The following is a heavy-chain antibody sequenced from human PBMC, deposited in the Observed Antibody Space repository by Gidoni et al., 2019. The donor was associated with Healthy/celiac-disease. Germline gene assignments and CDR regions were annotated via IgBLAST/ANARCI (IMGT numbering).Heavy chain of an antibody. CDR2: ISSSSSTI. D-gene: IGHD2-15*01. CDR1: GFTFSSYS. CDR3: ARDGCSGGSCYSYYYYGMDV. J-gene: IGHJ6*02. V-gene: IGHV3-48*02. Sequence: EVQLVESGGGLVQPGGSLRLSCAASGFTFSSYSMTWVRQAPGKGLEWVSYISSSSSTIYYADSVKGRLTSSRDNAKNSLYLQMNSLRDEDTAVYYCARDGCSGGSCYSYYYYGMDVWGQGTTVTVSS.